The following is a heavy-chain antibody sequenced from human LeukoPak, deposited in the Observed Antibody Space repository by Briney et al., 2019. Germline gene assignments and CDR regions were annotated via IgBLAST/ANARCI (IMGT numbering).Heavy chain of an antibody. D-gene: IGHD3-16*02. J-gene: IGHJ4*02. CDR2: IYSSGST. CDR1: GGSISSYY. Sequence: SETLSLTCTVSGGSISSYYWSWIRQPPGKGLEWIGYIYSSGSTNYNPSLKSRVTISVDTSKNQFSLKLSSVTAADTAVYYCARDKLYYDYVWGSYRYTGFDYWGQGTLVTVSS. CDR3: ARDKLYYDYVWGSYRYTGFDY. V-gene: IGHV4-59*01.